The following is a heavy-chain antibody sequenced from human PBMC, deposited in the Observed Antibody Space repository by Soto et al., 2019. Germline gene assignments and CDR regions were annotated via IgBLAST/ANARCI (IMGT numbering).Heavy chain of an antibody. V-gene: IGHV1-69*02. Sequence: SVKVSCKASGNSFSSFSITWVRQAPGQGLEWMGRIIPILNMPNVAQKFQGRATITADRSTSTAYMELSSLRSDDTAMYYCASTFPGITSAGTLVFWGQGTPVTVSS. CDR1: GNSFSSFS. J-gene: IGHJ4*02. CDR3: ASTFPGITSAGTLVF. CDR2: IIPILNMP. D-gene: IGHD1-1*01.